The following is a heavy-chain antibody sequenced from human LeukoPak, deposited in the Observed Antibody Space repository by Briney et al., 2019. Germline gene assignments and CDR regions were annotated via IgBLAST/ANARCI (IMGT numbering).Heavy chain of an antibody. CDR2: IHYSGST. J-gene: IGHJ4*02. D-gene: IGHD3-16*01. CDR1: GGSISSSTTYY. CDR3: ARHWGKPGSTDY. Sequence: SETLSLTCTVSGGSISSSTTYYWGWIRQPPGKGLEWIGTIHYSGSTYYNPSLKSRVTISVDTPKNQFSLKLSSVTAADTAVYYCARHWGKPGSTDYWGQGTLVTVSS. V-gene: IGHV4-39*01.